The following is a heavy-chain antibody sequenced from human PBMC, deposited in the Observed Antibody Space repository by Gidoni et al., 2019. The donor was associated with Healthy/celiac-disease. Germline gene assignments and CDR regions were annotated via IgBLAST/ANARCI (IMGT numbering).Heavy chain of an antibody. V-gene: IGHV3-23*01. CDR3: AKGGDYGDYGSGWYFDL. CDR1: GFPFSSYA. CDR2: ISGSGGST. D-gene: IGHD4-17*01. J-gene: IGHJ2*01. Sequence: EVQLLESGGGLVQPGGSLRLSCSASGFPFSSYAMSWVRQAPGKGLEWVSAISGSGGSTYYADSVKGRFTISRDNSKNTLYLQMNSLRAEDTAVYYCAKGGDYGDYGSGWYFDLWGRGTLVTVSS.